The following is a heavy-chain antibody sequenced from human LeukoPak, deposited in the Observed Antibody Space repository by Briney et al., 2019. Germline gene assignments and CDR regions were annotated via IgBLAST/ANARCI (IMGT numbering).Heavy chain of an antibody. D-gene: IGHD5-18*01. CDR2: IYHSGST. J-gene: IGHJ5*02. Sequence: PSETLSLTCAVSGGSISSGGYSWSWIRQPPGKGLEWIGYIYHSGSTYYNPSLKSRVTISVDRSKNQFSLKLSSVTAADTAVYYCARDITAMGKGNWFDPWGQGTLVTVSS. CDR3: ARDITAMGKGNWFDP. V-gene: IGHV4-30-2*01. CDR1: GGSISSGGYS.